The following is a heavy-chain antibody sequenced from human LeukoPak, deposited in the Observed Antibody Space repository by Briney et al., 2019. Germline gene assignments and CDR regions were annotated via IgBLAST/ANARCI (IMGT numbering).Heavy chain of an antibody. CDR1: GGSISSPNW. V-gene: IGHV4-4*02. CDR3: ARVGHNWFDP. Sequence: PSGTLSLTCAVSGGSISSPNWWTWVRQPPGKGLEWIGEIYHSGRTNSNASLESRVIMSVDKSKNQFSLKLTSVTAADTAVYYCARVGHNWFDPWGQGTLVTVSS. CDR2: IYHSGRT. D-gene: IGHD1-26*01. J-gene: IGHJ5*02.